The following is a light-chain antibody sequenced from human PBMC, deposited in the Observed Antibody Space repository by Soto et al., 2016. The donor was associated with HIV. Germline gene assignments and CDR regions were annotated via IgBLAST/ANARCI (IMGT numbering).Light chain of an antibody. Sequence: SYELTQSPSVSVAPGKTARIACGGNNIGSKSVHWYQQKPGQAPVLVVYDDSDRPSGIPERFSGSNSGNSATLTISRVEAGDEADYFYQVWDSSTNHVVFGGGTKLTVL. CDR3: QVWDSSTNHVV. CDR1: NIGSKS. J-gene: IGLJ2*01. CDR2: DDS. V-gene: IGLV3-21*03.